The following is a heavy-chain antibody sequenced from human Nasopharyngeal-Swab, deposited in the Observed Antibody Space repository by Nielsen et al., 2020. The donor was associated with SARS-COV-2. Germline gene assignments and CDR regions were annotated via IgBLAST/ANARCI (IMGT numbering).Heavy chain of an antibody. J-gene: IGHJ6*02. CDR3: ARDPPATWYGMDV. Sequence: GGSLRLSCAASGFTFSSYGMHWVRQAPGKGLEWVAVRWYDGSNKYYADSVKGRFTISRDNSKNTLYLQMNSLRAEDTAVYYCARDPPATWYGMDVWGQGTTVTVSS. CDR1: GFTFSSYG. V-gene: IGHV3-33*01. CDR2: RWYDGSNK.